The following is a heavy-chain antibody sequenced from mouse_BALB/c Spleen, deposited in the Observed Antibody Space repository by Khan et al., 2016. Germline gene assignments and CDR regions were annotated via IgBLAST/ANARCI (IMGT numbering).Heavy chain of an antibody. J-gene: IGHJ3*01. Sequence: QVQLKESGPGLVAPSQSLSITCTVSGFSLTNSGVHWVRQPPSKGLDWLGVIWAGGSTDYNLALMSRLSITRDTTQNQVFLKRNSLQTDDTAMYXCARDDQDVDAWFASWGQGTLVTVSA. V-gene: IGHV2-9*02. CDR2: IWAGGST. CDR3: ARDDQDVDAWFAS. CDR1: GFSLTNSG.